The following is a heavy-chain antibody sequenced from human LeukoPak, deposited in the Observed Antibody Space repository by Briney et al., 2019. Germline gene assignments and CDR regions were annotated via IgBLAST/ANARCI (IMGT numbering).Heavy chain of an antibody. V-gene: IGHV1-2*02. J-gene: IGHJ4*02. Sequence: ASVKVSCKASGYTFTGHYMHWIRQPPGQGLEWMGWIEPNSSGTHFAQKFQGRLTISRDTSISTAYMELSRLSSDDTAIYYCARDENWGPDYWGQGTLVTVSS. CDR2: IEPNSSGT. CDR1: GYTFTGHY. CDR3: ARDENWGPDY. D-gene: IGHD7-27*01.